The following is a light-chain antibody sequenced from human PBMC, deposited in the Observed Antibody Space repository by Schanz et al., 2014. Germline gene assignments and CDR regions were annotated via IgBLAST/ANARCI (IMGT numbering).Light chain of an antibody. CDR3: CSYAGSFTWV. CDR1: SSDVGGYNY. J-gene: IGLJ3*02. Sequence: QSALTQPASVSGSPGQSIAISCTGTSSDVGGYNYVAWYQQYPGKAPKLMIYDVSIRPSGVSNRFSGSKSGNTASLTISGLQADDEADYYCCSYAGSFTWVFGGRTKLTVL. V-gene: IGLV2-14*01. CDR2: DVS.